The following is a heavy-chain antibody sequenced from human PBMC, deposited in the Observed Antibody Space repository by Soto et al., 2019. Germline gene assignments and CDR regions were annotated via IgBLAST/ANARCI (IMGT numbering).Heavy chain of an antibody. CDR2: ISYDGSNK. V-gene: IGHV3-30-3*01. D-gene: IGHD4-4*01. J-gene: IGHJ4*02. Sequence: PGGSLRLSCAASGFTFSSYAMHWVRQAPGKGLEWVAVISYDGSNKYYADSVKGRFTISRDNSKNTLYLQMNSLRAEDTAVYYCAPTVSLRYSNYFSYFDYWGQGNLVTVSS. CDR3: APTVSLRYSNYFSYFDY. CDR1: GFTFSSYA.